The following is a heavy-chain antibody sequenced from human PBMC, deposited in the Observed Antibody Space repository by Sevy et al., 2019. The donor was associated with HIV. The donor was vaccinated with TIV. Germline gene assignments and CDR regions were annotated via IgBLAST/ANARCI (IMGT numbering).Heavy chain of an antibody. D-gene: IGHD3-10*01. CDR1: GFTFSDHY. CDR2: VRKKVNSYTT. CDR3: TRVGSLWYFDL. Sequence: GGSLRLSCAASGFTFSDHYMDWVRQAPGKGLEWVGRVRKKVNSYTTEYAASVKDRFTISRADSQNSLYLQMNSLKTEDTAVYYCTRVGSLWYFDLWGRGTLVTVSS. J-gene: IGHJ2*01. V-gene: IGHV3-72*01.